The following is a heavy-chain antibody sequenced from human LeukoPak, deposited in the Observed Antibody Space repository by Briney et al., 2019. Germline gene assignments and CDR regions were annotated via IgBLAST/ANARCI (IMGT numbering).Heavy chain of an antibody. CDR3: ARLQYSFLYGSWSYGVDY. D-gene: IGHD3-10*01. Sequence: GGSLRLSCATSGFTFSSYWMSWVRQAPGKGLEWVANIKQDGSEKYYVDSVRGLFTISRDNAKNSLYLQMNSLRAEDTAVYYCARLQYSFLYGSWSYGVDYWGQGTLVTVSS. J-gene: IGHJ4*02. V-gene: IGHV3-7*01. CDR2: IKQDGSEK. CDR1: GFTFSSYW.